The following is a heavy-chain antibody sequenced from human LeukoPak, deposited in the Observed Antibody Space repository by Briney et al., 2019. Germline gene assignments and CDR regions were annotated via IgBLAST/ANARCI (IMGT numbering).Heavy chain of an antibody. D-gene: IGHD3-22*01. J-gene: IGHJ4*02. Sequence: GGSLRLSCAASGVTLSSYAMSWARQAPGKGLEWVANIKQDESEIYYVGSAKGRFTISRDNAKSSLYLQMNSLRAEDTAMYYCVRVDNSGYLDFWGQGTLVTVSS. CDR1: GVTLSSYA. CDR3: VRVDNSGYLDF. CDR2: IKQDESEI. V-gene: IGHV3-7*01.